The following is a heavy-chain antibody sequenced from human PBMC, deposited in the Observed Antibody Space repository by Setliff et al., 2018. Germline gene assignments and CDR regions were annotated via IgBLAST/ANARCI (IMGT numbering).Heavy chain of an antibody. CDR1: GGSFSGYY. V-gene: IGHV4-34*01. CDR3: ARPYDFCSGGSCYSGYSGYYYYMDV. J-gene: IGHJ6*03. Sequence: PSETLSLTCAVYGGSFSGYYWSWIRQPPGKGLEWIGEINHSGSTNYNPSLKSRITISVDTSKNQFSLKLSSVTAADTAVYYCARPYDFCSGGSCYSGYSGYYYYMDVWGKGTTVTVSS. CDR2: INHSGST. D-gene: IGHD2-15*01.